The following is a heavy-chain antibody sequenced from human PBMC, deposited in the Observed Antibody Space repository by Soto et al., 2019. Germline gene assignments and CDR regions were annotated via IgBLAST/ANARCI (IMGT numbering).Heavy chain of an antibody. V-gene: IGHV4-59*01. CDR1: GGSISNVY. CDR3: ARESRYCTNTNCYHWFDP. Sequence: SSETLSLTCTVSGGSISNVYWSWIRQPPGKGLEWIGYIYNSGSTNYNPSLKSRVTISVDTSKNQFSLRLSSVTAADTAIYYCARESRYCTNTNCYHWFDPWGQRTPVTVSS. D-gene: IGHD2-2*01. CDR2: IYNSGST. J-gene: IGHJ5*02.